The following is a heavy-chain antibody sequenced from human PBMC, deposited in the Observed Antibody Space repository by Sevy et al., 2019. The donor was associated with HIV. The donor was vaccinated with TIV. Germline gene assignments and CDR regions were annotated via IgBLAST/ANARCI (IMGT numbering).Heavy chain of an antibody. CDR3: ARDGGAPAAPYYYSMDV. Sequence: GGSLRLSCAASGFTFSSYSMNWVRQAPGKGLEWVSYISSSSSTIYYEDSVKGRFTISRDNAKNSLYLQMNSLRDEDTALYYCARDGGAPAAPYYYSMDVWGQGTTVTVSS. CDR2: ISSSSSTI. D-gene: IGHD3-16*01. J-gene: IGHJ6*02. CDR1: GFTFSSYS. V-gene: IGHV3-48*02.